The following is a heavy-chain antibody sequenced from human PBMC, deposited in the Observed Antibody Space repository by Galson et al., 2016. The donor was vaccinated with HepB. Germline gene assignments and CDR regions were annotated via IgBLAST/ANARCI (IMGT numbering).Heavy chain of an antibody. CDR1: GYSFTSNY. V-gene: IGHV1-2*06. J-gene: IGHJ4*02. D-gene: IGHD6-19*01. CDR3: ARFRGYSSGWAFDS. CDR2: IDLNNGGT. Sequence: SVKVSCKASGYSFTSNYMHWVRQAPGQGLEWVGRIDLNNGGTNYAQKFQGRVTMTRDTSISTAYMELGRLRSDDTAVYFCARFRGYSSGWAFDSWGQGTLVTVSS.